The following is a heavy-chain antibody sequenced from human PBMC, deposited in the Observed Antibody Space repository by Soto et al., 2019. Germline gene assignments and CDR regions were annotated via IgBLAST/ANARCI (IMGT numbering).Heavy chain of an antibody. V-gene: IGHV3-30*18. CDR2: ISYDGSNK. CDR3: AKDRRDGNSGSYVNWFDP. J-gene: IGHJ5*02. Sequence: QVQLVESGGGVVQPGRSLRLSCAASGFTFSSYGMHWVRQAPGKGLEWVAVISYDGSNKYYADSVKGRFTISRDNSKNTLYLQMNSLSAEDTAVYYCAKDRRDGNSGSYVNWFDPWGQGTLVTVSS. CDR1: GFTFSSYG. D-gene: IGHD1-26*01.